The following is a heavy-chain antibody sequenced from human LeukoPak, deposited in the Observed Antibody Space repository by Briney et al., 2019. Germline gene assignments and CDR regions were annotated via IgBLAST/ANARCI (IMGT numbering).Heavy chain of an antibody. CDR3: ARDSSGVDY. Sequence: GGSLRLSCAAPGFTFSSYGMHWVRQAPGKGLEWVAVISYDGSNKYYADSVKGRFTSSRDNSKNTLYLQMNSLRAEDTAVYYCARDSSGVDYWGQGTLVTVSS. CDR2: ISYDGSNK. CDR1: GFTFSSYG. J-gene: IGHJ4*02. D-gene: IGHD6-19*01. V-gene: IGHV3-30*03.